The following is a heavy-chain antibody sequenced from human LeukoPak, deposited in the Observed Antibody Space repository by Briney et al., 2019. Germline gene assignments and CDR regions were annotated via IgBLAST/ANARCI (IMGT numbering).Heavy chain of an antibody. CDR3: AKDLIVGATGVGWFDP. CDR1: GFTFSSYE. CDR2: ISSSGSTI. Sequence: PGGSLRLSCAASGFTFSSYEMNWVRQAPGKGLEWVSYISSSGSTIYYADSVKGRFTISRDNAKNSLYLQMNSLRAEDTAVYYCAKDLIVGATGVGWFDPWGQGTLVTVSS. D-gene: IGHD1-26*01. V-gene: IGHV3-48*03. J-gene: IGHJ5*02.